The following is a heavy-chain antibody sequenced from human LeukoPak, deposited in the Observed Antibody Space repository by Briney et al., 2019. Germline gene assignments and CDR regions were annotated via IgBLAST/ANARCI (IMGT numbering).Heavy chain of an antibody. D-gene: IGHD3-9*01. CDR3: ASAEDTTGYLTW. Sequence: PGRSLRLSCAPSGFTVSGSHMSWVRQAQGRGLEWVSVLPAGGSAFYADSVKGRFTISRDDSKNTLYVQMNSLRADDTAVYYCASAEDTTGYLTWWGQGTLVTVSS. CDR1: GFTVSGSH. J-gene: IGHJ4*02. CDR2: LPAGGSA. V-gene: IGHV3-66*01.